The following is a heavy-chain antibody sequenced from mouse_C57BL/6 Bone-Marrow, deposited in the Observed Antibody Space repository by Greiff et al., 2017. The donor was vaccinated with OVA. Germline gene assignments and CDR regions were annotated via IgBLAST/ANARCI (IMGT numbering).Heavy chain of an antibody. Sequence: EVQGVESGGGLVQPKGSLKLSCAASGFSFNTYAMNWVRQAPGKGLEWVARIRSKSNNYATYYADSVKNRFTISRDDSESMLYLQMNNLKTEDTAMYYCVRHDGGYYAFAYWGQGTLVTVSA. J-gene: IGHJ3*01. D-gene: IGHD2-3*01. CDR2: IRSKSNNYAT. CDR1: GFSFNTYA. CDR3: VRHDGGYYAFAY. V-gene: IGHV10-1*01.